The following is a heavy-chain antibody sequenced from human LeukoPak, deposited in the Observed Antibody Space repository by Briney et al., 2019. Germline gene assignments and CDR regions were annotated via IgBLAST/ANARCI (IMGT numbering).Heavy chain of an antibody. D-gene: IGHD1-20*01. V-gene: IGHV3-23*01. CDR2: ISGSGGST. J-gene: IGHJ4*02. Sequence: GGSLRLPCAASGFTFSSYAMSWVRQAPGKGLEWVSAISGSGGSTYYADSVKGRFTISRDNSKNTLYLQLTILRAETPPAYYCAKDEGDSWTYYFDYWGQGTLVTVSS. CDR1: GFTFSSYA. CDR3: AKDEGDSWTYYFDY.